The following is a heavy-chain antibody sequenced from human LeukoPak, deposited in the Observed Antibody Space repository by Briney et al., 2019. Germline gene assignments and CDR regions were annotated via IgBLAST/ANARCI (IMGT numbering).Heavy chain of an antibody. V-gene: IGHV4-59*08. Sequence: SETLSLTCTVSGGSISSYYWSWIRQPPGKGLEWIGYIYYSGSTNYNPSLESRVTISVDTSKNQFSLKLSSVTAADMAVYYCARSGNYYEGYFDYWGQGTLVTVSS. D-gene: IGHD1-26*01. CDR2: IYYSGST. CDR3: ARSGNYYEGYFDY. J-gene: IGHJ4*02. CDR1: GGSISSYY.